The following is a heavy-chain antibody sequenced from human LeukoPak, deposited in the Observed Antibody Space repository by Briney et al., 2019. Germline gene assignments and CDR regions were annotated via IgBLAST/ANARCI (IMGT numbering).Heavy chain of an antibody. J-gene: IGHJ4*02. V-gene: IGHV3-7*01. CDR3: ARLRYTYGKNFDY. D-gene: IGHD5-18*01. Sequence: GGPLRLSCAASGFTFRAYWMSWGRPAPGRGLEWVANKNQDGNENDYVDSVKGRFTICRDNARNSLYLQMNTLRAEDTAVYFCARLRYTYGKNFDYWGQGALVTVSS. CDR1: GFTFRAYW. CDR2: KNQDGNEN.